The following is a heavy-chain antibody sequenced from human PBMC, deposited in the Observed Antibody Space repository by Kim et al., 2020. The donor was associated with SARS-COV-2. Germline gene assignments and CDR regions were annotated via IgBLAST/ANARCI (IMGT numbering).Heavy chain of an antibody. J-gene: IGHJ5*02. Sequence: SETLSLTCTVSGSTFDAHDWSWIRQPPGKGLEWIGYIYYTGNINYNPSFKSRVAISLDTSKNQFSLKLNSVTAADTAVYYCARGNLWPNNWFDRWGQGTLVTVSS. CDR3: ARGNLWPNNWFDR. D-gene: IGHD3-10*01. CDR2: IYYTGNI. V-gene: IGHV4-59*11. CDR1: GSTFDAHD.